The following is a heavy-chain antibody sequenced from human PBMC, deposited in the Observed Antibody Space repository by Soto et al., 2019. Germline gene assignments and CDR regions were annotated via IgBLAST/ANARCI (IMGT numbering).Heavy chain of an antibody. CDR2: INVGDDKT. J-gene: IGHJ4*02. CDR1: GKSFDNFA. V-gene: IGHV1-3*01. CDR3: ARAKYDYIWGSYHPFDQ. Sequence: QVQLVQSGAEVKKPGASVRLSCKVSGKSFDNFAVHWVRQTPGQRPEWMGRINVGDDKTKYSKKSQGRVIVSYDTSATTAYMELRALSSEDTAVYYCARAKYDYIWGSYHPFDQWAQGAQVTVAS. D-gene: IGHD3-16*02.